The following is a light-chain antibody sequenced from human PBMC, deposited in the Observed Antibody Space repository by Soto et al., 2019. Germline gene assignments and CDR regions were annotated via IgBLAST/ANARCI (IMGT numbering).Light chain of an antibody. Sequence: DIRMTQSPASLSASVGDRVTITCRASQSISRYLNWYQQKPGKAPNLLIYVASSLQSEVPSRFSGSGSGTDFTLTITSLQPEDFATYYCQQSYGTPITFGQGTRLEIK. CDR1: QSISRY. CDR3: QQSYGTPIT. V-gene: IGKV1-39*01. J-gene: IGKJ5*01. CDR2: VAS.